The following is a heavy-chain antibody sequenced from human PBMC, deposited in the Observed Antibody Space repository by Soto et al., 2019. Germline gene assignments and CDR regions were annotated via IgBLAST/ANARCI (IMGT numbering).Heavy chain of an antibody. J-gene: IGHJ4*02. CDR3: ERDLARSGPSTYLGY. CDR2: ISGDGATT. V-gene: IGHV3-23*01. CDR1: GVTFSSYA. Sequence: EVQLLDSGGVLVQPGGSLRLSCAASGVTFSSYALSWVRQAPGKGLEWVSGISGDGATTYYTDSVKGRFTISRDSSTNTLYLHMNSLSAEDSAVYYCERDLARSGPSTYLGYWGQGTLVTVSS. D-gene: IGHD3-16*01.